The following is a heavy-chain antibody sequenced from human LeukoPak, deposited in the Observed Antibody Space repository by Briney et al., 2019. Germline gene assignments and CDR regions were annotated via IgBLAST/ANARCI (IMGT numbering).Heavy chain of an antibody. Sequence: GESLKISCKGSGYRFTNYWIAWVRQMPGKGLERMGIIYPGDSDTRYSPSFQGQVTISADKSISTAYLEWSSLKASDTAMYYCATYRSGYYFDYWGQGTLVTVSS. CDR2: IYPGDSDT. CDR3: ATYRSGYYFDY. D-gene: IGHD3-22*01. J-gene: IGHJ4*02. V-gene: IGHV5-51*01. CDR1: GYRFTNYW.